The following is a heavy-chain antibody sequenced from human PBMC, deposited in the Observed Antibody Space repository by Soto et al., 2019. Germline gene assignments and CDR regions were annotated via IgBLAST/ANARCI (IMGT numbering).Heavy chain of an antibody. CDR2: ISSNGENT. Sequence: RRLSCSASGFTFSSYTMYWVRQAPGKGLKYVSAISSNGENTYDTDSVKGRFTISRDNSKKTLYLQMSSLRPEDTAVYYCARRVNYPGSNGHYLDSWGQGTQVTVSS. D-gene: IGHD2-8*01. CDR3: ARRVNYPGSNGHYLDS. CDR1: GFTFSSYT. J-gene: IGHJ4*02. V-gene: IGHV3-64D*06.